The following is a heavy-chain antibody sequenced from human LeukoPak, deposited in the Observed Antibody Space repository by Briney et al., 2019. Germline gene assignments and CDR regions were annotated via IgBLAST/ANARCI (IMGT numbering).Heavy chain of an antibody. CDR1: GGTFSSYA. CDR3: ARSDDYGDSTSYYYYYYYMDV. D-gene: IGHD4-17*01. Sequence: GASVKVSCKASGGTFSSYAISWVRQAPGQGLEWMGGIIPIFGTANYAQKFQGRVTITTDESTSTAYMELSSLRSGDTAVYYCARSDDYGDSTSYYYYYYYMDVWGKGTTVTVS. CDR2: IIPIFGTA. J-gene: IGHJ6*03. V-gene: IGHV1-69*05.